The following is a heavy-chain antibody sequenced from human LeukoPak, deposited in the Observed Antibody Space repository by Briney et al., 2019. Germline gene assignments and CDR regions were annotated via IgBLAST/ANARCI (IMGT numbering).Heavy chain of an antibody. J-gene: IGHJ5*02. Sequence: SSVKVSCKASGYTFTTYDINWVRQATGQGLEWMGWMNPNSCNTGYAQKFQGRVTMTRNTSISTAYMELRSLRSEDTAVYYCARGPNKSDGGNSGSAWFDPWGQGTLVTVSS. CDR2: MNPNSCNT. D-gene: IGHD4-23*01. V-gene: IGHV1-8*01. CDR1: GYTFTTYD. CDR3: ARGPNKSDGGNSGSAWFDP.